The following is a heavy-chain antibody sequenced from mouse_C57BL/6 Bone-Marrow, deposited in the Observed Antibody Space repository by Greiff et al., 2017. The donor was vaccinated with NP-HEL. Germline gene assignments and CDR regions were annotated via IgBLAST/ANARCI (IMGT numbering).Heavy chain of an antibody. J-gene: IGHJ2*01. CDR2: IDPANGST. CDR3: ASYGVK. D-gene: IGHD1-1*01. Sequence: VQLQQSVAELVRPGASVKLSCTASGFNIKNTSMHWVKQRPEQGLEWIGRIDPANGSTKYAPKFQGKATITADTSSSTAYLQRSSLTSEDTAIYYCASYGVKRGQGTTLPVSS. V-gene: IGHV14-3*01. CDR1: GFNIKNTS.